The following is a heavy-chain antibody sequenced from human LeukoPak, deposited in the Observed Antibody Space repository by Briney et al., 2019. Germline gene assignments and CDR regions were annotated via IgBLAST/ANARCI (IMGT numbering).Heavy chain of an antibody. CDR1: GFTFSSYA. J-gene: IGHJ4*02. CDR3: AKERYSGYDDVPLFDY. V-gene: IGHV3-23*01. Sequence: GGSLRLSCAASGFTFSSYAMSWVRQAPGKGLEWASGISGSGGSTYYADSVKGRFTISRDNSKNTLYLQMNSLRAEDTAVYYCAKERYSGYDDVPLFDYWGQGTLVTVSS. D-gene: IGHD5-12*01. CDR2: ISGSGGST.